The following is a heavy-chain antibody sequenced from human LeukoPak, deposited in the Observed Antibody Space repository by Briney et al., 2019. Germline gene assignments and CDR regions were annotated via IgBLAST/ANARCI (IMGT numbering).Heavy chain of an antibody. CDR3: ARTSGSWYYYYYYMDV. CDR2: ISSSGSTI. Sequence: GGSLRLSCAASGFTFSSYEMNWVRQAPGKGLEWVSYISSSGSTIYYADSVEGRFTISRDNAKNSLYLQMNSLRAEDTAVYYCARTSGSWYYYYYYMDVWGKGTTVTVSS. CDR1: GFTFSSYE. V-gene: IGHV3-48*03. D-gene: IGHD6-13*01. J-gene: IGHJ6*03.